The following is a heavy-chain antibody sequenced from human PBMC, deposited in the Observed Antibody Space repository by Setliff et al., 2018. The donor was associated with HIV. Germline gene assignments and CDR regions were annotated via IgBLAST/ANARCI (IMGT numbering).Heavy chain of an antibody. CDR1: GGSISSYY. D-gene: IGHD3-22*01. CDR2: IYYSGST. J-gene: IGHJ6*03. Sequence: SETLSLTCTVAGGSISSYYWSWIRQPPGKGLEWIGYIYYSGSTNYNPSLKSRVTISVDTSKNQFSLKLSSVTAADTAVYYCARNPLHYDSSGLRWNYYYYYMDVWGKGTTVTVSS. CDR3: ARNPLHYDSSGLRWNYYYYYMDV. V-gene: IGHV4-59*01.